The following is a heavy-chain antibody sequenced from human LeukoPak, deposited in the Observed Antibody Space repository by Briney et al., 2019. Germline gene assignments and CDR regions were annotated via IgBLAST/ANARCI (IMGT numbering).Heavy chain of an antibody. CDR2: ISSSSSTI. CDR1: GFTFSSYS. Sequence: GGSLRLSCAASGFTFSSYSMNWVRQAPGKGLEWVSYISSSSSTIYYADSVKGRFTISRDNFKNTLYLQMNSLRAEDTAVYYCAKTKDSSFDYWGQGTLVTVSS. D-gene: IGHD1-7*01. J-gene: IGHJ4*02. V-gene: IGHV3-48*01. CDR3: AKTKDSSFDY.